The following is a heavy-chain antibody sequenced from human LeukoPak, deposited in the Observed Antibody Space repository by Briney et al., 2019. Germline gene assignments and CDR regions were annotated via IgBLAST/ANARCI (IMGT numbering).Heavy chain of an antibody. Sequence: SETLSLTCTVSGGSISSYYWSWIRQPPGKGLEWIGYIYYSWSTNYNPSLKSRVTISVDTSKNQFSLKLSSVTAADTAVYYCARVGGSGWGSGSYYNGYYYYGMDVWGQGTTVTVSS. V-gene: IGHV4-59*01. CDR2: IYYSWST. CDR1: GGSISSYY. J-gene: IGHJ6*02. D-gene: IGHD3-10*01. CDR3: ARVGGSGWGSGSYYNGYYYYGMDV.